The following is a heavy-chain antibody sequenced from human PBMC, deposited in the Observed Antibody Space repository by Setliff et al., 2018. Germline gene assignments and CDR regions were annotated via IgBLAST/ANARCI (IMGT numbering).Heavy chain of an antibody. Sequence: ASVKVSCKDSGYTFTSYDINWVRQATGQGLEWMGWMNPNSGNTCYAQKFQGRVTMTRNTYINTAYMELSSLRSEDTAVYYCARALGSSSWYRPGSYYYYGMDVWGQGTTVTVSS. J-gene: IGHJ6*02. CDR1: GYTFTSYD. CDR3: ARALGSSSWYRPGSYYYYGMDV. D-gene: IGHD6-13*01. CDR2: MNPNSGNT. V-gene: IGHV1-8*02.